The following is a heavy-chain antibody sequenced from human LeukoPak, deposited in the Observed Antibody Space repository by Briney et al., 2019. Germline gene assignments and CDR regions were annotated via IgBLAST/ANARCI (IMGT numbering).Heavy chain of an antibody. D-gene: IGHD1-1*01. Sequence: SVKVSCKASVGTFSSYAINWVRQAPGQGLEWMGGIIPIFGTANYAQKFQGRVTITTDESTSTAYMELSSLTSEDTAVYYCARGPELERFDYWGQGTLVTVSS. J-gene: IGHJ4*02. CDR3: ARGPELERFDY. CDR2: IIPIFGTA. V-gene: IGHV1-69*05. CDR1: VGTFSSYA.